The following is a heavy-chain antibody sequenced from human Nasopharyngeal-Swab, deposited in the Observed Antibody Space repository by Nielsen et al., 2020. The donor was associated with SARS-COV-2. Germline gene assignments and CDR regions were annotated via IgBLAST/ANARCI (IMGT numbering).Heavy chain of an antibody. D-gene: IGHD3-10*01. CDR1: GFTFSTA. V-gene: IGHV3-23*01. Sequence: GESLKISCAASGFTFSTAMSWVRQAPGKGLECVSGIGGSGVKIYYAESVKGRFTISRDNSTNTLYLQMNSLRAEDTAVYYCAKDRITMVRGEYYYYYGMDVWGQGTTVTVSS. J-gene: IGHJ6*02. CDR2: IGGSGVKI. CDR3: AKDRITMVRGEYYYYYGMDV.